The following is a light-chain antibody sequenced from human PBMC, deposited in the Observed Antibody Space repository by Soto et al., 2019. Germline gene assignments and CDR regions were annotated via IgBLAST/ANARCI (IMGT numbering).Light chain of an antibody. CDR2: TAS. CDR1: QSVSSY. J-gene: IGKJ4*01. V-gene: IGKV1-39*01. Sequence: DIQMTQSPSSLSASVGDRVTITCRASQSVSSYLNWYQQKPGIAPKLLIYTASELESGVPSRVSGSGSWTDFTLTISSLQPEDFATYYCQQSYNSPLTFGGGTNVEVK. CDR3: QQSYNSPLT.